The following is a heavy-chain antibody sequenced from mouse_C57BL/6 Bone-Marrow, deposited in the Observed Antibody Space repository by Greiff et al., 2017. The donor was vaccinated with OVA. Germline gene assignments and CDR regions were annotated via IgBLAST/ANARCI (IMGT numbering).Heavy chain of an antibody. Sequence: QVQLQQSGAELVRPGASVKLSCKASGYTFTDYYINWVKQRPGQGLEWIARIYPGSGNTYYNEKFKGKATLTAEKSSSTAYMQLSSLTSEDSAVYFCARRGPQDSSGYGFAYWGQGTLVTVSA. D-gene: IGHD3-2*02. J-gene: IGHJ3*01. CDR1: GYTFTDYY. CDR3: ARRGPQDSSGYGFAY. V-gene: IGHV1-76*01. CDR2: IYPGSGNT.